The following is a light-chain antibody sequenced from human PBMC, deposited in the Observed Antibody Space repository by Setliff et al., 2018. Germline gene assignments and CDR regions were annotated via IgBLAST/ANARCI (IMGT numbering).Light chain of an antibody. J-gene: IGLJ2*01. V-gene: IGLV2-23*02. CDR1: SSDAGSYNL. Sequence: QSALAQPASVSGSPGQSITISCTGTSSDAGSYNLVSWYQQHPGKAPKLMIYEVSKRPSGVSNRFSGSKSGNTASLTISGLQAEDEADYYCCSYGSLGIVFGGGTKVTVL. CDR2: EVS. CDR3: CSYGSLGIV.